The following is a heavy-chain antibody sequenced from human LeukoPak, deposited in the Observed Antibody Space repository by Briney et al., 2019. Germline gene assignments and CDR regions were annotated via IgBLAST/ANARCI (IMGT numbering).Heavy chain of an antibody. D-gene: IGHD6-19*01. CDR3: ARKVGLAVGEIDY. Sequence: ASVKVSCKASGYTFTGYYMHWVRQAPGQGLEWMGWINPNSGGTNYAQKFQGRVTMTRDTSISTAYMELSRLRSDDTAVYYCARKVGLAVGEIDYWGQGTLVTVSS. J-gene: IGHJ4*02. CDR1: GYTFTGYY. CDR2: INPNSGGT. V-gene: IGHV1-2*02.